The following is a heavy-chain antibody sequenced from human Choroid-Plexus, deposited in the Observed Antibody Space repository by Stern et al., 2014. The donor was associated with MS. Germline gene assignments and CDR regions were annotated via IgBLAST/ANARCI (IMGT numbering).Heavy chain of an antibody. D-gene: IGHD2-2*01. CDR3: AKDRQDLTYLFDH. CDR2: VSYDGSNK. Sequence: VQLVESGGGVVQPGRPLRLSCVASGFTFGSCAMHWVRQAPGKGLEWVAGVSYDGSNKYYVDSVKGRFTNSRDNSQNTLYMQMSSLRPEDPAVYYWAKDRQDLTYLFDHWGQGSLVTVSS. CDR1: GFTFGSCA. J-gene: IGHJ5*02. V-gene: IGHV3-30*18.